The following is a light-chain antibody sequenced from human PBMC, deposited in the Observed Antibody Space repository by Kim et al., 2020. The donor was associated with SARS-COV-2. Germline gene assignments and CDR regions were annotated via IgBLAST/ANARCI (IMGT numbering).Light chain of an antibody. V-gene: IGKV1D-16*01. CDR3: QQYYAYPIT. Sequence: DIQMTQSPSSLSASVGDRVTITCRASQGINIWLAWYQQKPAKAPKSLISAASSLQSGVPSRFSGSGSGTDFTLTITSLQPEDFATYYCQQYYAYPITFGQGTRLEIK. J-gene: IGKJ5*01. CDR2: AAS. CDR1: QGINIW.